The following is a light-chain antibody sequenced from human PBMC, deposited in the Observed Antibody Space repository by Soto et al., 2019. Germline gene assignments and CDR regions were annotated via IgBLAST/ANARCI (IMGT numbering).Light chain of an antibody. V-gene: IGKV1-5*01. CDR3: QQYDTYST. J-gene: IGKJ3*01. CDR1: QSISSW. CDR2: DAS. Sequence: DIPMTQSPSTLSASVGDRVTITCRASQSISSWLAWYQQKAGKAPKLLIYDASSLESGVPSRFSGSGSGTEFTLTSSSLQPDDFATYYCQQYDTYSTFGPGTKVDVK.